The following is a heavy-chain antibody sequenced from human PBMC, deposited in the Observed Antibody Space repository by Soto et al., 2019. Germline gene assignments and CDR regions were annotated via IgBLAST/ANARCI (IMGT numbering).Heavy chain of an antibody. CDR2: ISSSSSYI. V-gene: IGHV3-21*01. D-gene: IGHD2-2*01. CDR1: GFTFSSYS. Sequence: EVQLVESGGGLVKPGGSLRLSCAASGFTFSSYSMNWVRQAPGKGLEWVSSISSSSSYIYYADSVKGRFTISRDNAXXTXYXXMNSLRGEDTAVYYCARDLVVLVPAADYYYYGMDVWGQGTTVTVSS. J-gene: IGHJ6*02. CDR3: ARDLVVLVPAADYYYYGMDV.